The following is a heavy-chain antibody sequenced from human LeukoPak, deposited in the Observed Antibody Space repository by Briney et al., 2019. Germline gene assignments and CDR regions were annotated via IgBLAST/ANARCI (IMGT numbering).Heavy chain of an antibody. J-gene: IGHJ4*02. CDR2: INHSGST. V-gene: IGHV4-34*01. D-gene: IGHD1-26*01. CDR3: AGWGLSDTYLIFDY. CDR1: GGSFRGYS. Sequence: SETLSLTCAVYGGSFRGYSWTWIRQSPGKGLEWIGEINHSGSTNYNPSLKSRVTISVDSSKNQFSLRLSSVTAADTAVYYCAGWGLSDTYLIFDYWGRGTLVTVSS.